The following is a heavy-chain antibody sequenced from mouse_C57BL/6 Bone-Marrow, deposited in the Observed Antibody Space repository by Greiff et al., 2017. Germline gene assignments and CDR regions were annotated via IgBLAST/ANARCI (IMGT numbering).Heavy chain of an antibody. Sequence: DVMLVESGGGLVKPGGSLKLSCAASGFTFSSYTMSWVRQTPEKRLDWVATISGGGGNTYYPDSVKGRFTISRDNAKNTLYLQMSSLRSEDTALYYWARPAWFAYWGQGTLVTVSA. V-gene: IGHV5-9*01. CDR1: GFTFSSYT. CDR3: ARPAWFAY. J-gene: IGHJ3*01. CDR2: ISGGGGNT.